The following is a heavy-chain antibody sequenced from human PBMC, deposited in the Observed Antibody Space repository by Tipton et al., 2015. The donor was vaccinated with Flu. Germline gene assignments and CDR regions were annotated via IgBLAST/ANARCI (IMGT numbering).Heavy chain of an antibody. Sequence: SLRLSCVASGFDFSDYWMSWVRQAPGKGLEWVANIKQDGSKENYVDSVKGRFTISRDNAKNSLYLQMNSLRVEDTAVYYCVKMPDFDYWGQGTLVTVSS. J-gene: IGHJ4*02. CDR2: IKQDGSKE. V-gene: IGHV3-7*01. D-gene: IGHD1-14*01. CDR3: VKMPDFDY. CDR1: GFDFSDYW.